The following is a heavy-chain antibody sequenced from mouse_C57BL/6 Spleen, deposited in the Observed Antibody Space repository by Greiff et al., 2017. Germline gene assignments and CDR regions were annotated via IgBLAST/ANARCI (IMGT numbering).Heavy chain of an antibody. J-gene: IGHJ4*01. CDR1: GYAFSSSW. CDR3: ARRITTVVATRDYYAMDY. Sequence: VQLQQSGPELVKPGASVKISCQASGYAFSSSWMNWVKQRPGKGLEWIGRIYPGDGDTNYNGKFKGKGTLTADKSSSTAYMQLSSLTSEDSAVYFCARRITTVVATRDYYAMDYWGQGTSVTVSS. D-gene: IGHD1-1*01. CDR2: IYPGDGDT. V-gene: IGHV1-82*01.